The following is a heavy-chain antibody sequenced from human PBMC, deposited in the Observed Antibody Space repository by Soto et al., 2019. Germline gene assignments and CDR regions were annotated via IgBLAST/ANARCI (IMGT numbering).Heavy chain of an antibody. D-gene: IGHD2-2*01. CDR2: IIPILGIA. V-gene: IGHV1-69*04. Sequence: SVKVSCKASGGTFSSYTISWVRQAPGQGLEWMGRIIPILGIANYAQKFQGRVTITADKSTSTAYMELSSLRSEDTAVYYCARDDSLTVVPAAIDGFRAFDISGQGTMVTVSS. CDR1: GGTFSSYT. CDR3: ARDDSLTVVPAAIDGFRAFDI. J-gene: IGHJ3*02.